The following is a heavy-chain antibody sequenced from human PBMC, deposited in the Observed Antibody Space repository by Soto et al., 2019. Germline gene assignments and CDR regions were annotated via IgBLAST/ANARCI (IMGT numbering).Heavy chain of an antibody. CDR2: IYYSGST. V-gene: IGHV4-59*01. J-gene: IGHJ6*02. CDR1: GGSISSYY. D-gene: IGHD6-19*01. CDR3: ATTSDSSGWYRRNYYGMDV. Sequence: ASETLSLTCTVSGGSISSYYWSWIRQPPGKGLEWIGYIYYSGSTNYNPSLKSRVTISVDTSKNQFSLKLSSVTAADTAVYYCATTSDSSGWYRRNYYGMDVWGQGTTVTVSS.